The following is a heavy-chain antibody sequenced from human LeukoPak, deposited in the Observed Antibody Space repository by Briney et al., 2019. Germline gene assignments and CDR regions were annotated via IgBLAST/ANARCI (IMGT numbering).Heavy chain of an antibody. CDR1: GFTFSSYA. CDR3: ARDYYYDSSGYSPAHAFDI. D-gene: IGHD3-22*01. J-gene: IGHJ3*02. Sequence: GGSLRLSCAASGFTFSSYAMHWVRQAPGKGLEWVAVISYDGSNKYYADSVKGRFTISRDNSKNTLYLQMNSLRAEDTAVYYCARDYYYDSSGYSPAHAFDIWGQGTMVTVSS. CDR2: ISYDGSNK. V-gene: IGHV3-30-3*01.